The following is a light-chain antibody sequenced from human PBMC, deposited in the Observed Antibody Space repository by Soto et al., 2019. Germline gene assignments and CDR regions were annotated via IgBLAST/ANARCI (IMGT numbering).Light chain of an antibody. J-gene: IGKJ5*01. V-gene: IGKV3D-11*01. CDR1: QGIGSY. CDR3: QQRSNWQIT. CDR2: DAS. Sequence: PGERATLSCRASQGIGSYLAWYQQKPGQAPRLLIYDASKRAPGIPARFSCSGPGTDVTLTISSLEPEDFAVYYCQQRSNWQITFGQGTRLEIK.